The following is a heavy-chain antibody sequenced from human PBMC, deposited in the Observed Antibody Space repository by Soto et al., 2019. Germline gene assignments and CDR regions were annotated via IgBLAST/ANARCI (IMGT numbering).Heavy chain of an antibody. J-gene: IGHJ4*02. D-gene: IGHD3-3*01. Sequence: ASVKVSCKASGYTITSYAMHWVRQAPGQRLEWMGWINAGNGNTKYSQKFQGRVTITRDTSASTAYMELRSLRSDDTAVYYCARYQLRFLDYWGQGTLVTVSS. CDR1: GYTITSYA. CDR3: ARYQLRFLDY. CDR2: INAGNGNT. V-gene: IGHV1-3*01.